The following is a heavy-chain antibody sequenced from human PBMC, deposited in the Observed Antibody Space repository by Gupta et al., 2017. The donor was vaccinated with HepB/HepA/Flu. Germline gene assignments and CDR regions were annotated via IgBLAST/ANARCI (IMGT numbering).Heavy chain of an antibody. CDR3: AKCSGTNYYYYGIDV. CDR1: GFTFTSYA. V-gene: IGHV3-23*01. J-gene: IGHJ6*02. D-gene: IGHD1-1*01. CDR2: VSGSGGST. Sequence: EVQLLESGGGLVPPGGSLRLSCAASGFTFTSYAMTWVRQAPGKGLEWASGVSGSGGSTDYADSVKGRFTISRDNSKNTLSLQMSSLRAEDTAVYYCAKCSGTNYYYYGIDVWGQGTTVTVSS.